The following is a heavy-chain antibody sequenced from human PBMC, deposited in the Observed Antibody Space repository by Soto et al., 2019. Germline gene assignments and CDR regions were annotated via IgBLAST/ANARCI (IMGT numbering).Heavy chain of an antibody. CDR3: TRDIVVVPAATRYYYYYYGMDV. V-gene: IGHV3-49*03. CDR2: IRSKAYGGTT. D-gene: IGHD2-2*01. CDR1: GFTLGDYA. Sequence: GGSLRLSCTASGFTLGDYAMSWFRQAPGKXLEWVGFIRSKAYGGTTEYAASVKGRFTISRDDSKSIAYLQMNSLKTEDTAVYYCTRDIVVVPAATRYYYYYYGMDVWGQGTTVTVSS. J-gene: IGHJ6*02.